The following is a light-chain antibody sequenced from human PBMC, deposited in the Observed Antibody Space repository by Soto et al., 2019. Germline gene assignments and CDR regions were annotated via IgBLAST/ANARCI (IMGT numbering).Light chain of an antibody. V-gene: IGKV1-5*01. CDR3: QQYNTPSRT. CDR1: QSISRW. J-gene: IGKJ1*01. CDR2: DAS. Sequence: DIQMTQSPSTLSASVGDRVTITCRASQSISRWLGWYQQKAGKAPRLLIYDASSLESGVPSRFSGSGSGTEFTLTISSLQPDDFATYYFQQYNTPSRTSGQLTK.